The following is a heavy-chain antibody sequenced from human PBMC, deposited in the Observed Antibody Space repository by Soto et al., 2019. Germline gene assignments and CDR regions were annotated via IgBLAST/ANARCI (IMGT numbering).Heavy chain of an antibody. V-gene: IGHV1-3*01. D-gene: IGHD3-3*01. J-gene: IGHJ5*02. Sequence: GASVKVSCKASGYTFTSYAMHWVRQAPGQRLEWMGWINAGNGNTKYSQKFQGRVTITRDTSASTAYMELSSLRSEDTAVYYCARDLSDFWSGFPGWFDPWGQGTLVTVSS. CDR3: ARDLSDFWSGFPGWFDP. CDR1: GYTFTSYA. CDR2: INAGNGNT.